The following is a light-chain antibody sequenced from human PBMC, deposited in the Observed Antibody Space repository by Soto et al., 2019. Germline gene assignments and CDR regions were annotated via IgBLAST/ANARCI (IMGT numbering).Light chain of an antibody. CDR2: EAT. Sequence: QSALTQPASVSGSPGQSITISCTGTSSNVGSYNLVSWYQHHPGNAPKLIIYEATKRPSGISDRFSGSKSGNTASLTISGLQAEDEADYYCCSYAGSSTFEVLGGGTKVTVL. J-gene: IGLJ2*01. V-gene: IGLV2-23*01. CDR1: SSNVGSYNL. CDR3: CSYAGSSTFEV.